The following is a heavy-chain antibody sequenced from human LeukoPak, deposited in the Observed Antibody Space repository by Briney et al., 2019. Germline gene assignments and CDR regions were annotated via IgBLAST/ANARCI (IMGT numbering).Heavy chain of an antibody. V-gene: IGHV3-9*01. CDR3: ARSRWGDGYIPPDY. J-gene: IGHJ4*02. CDR1: GFTFDDYA. Sequence: PGRSLRLSCAASGFTFDDYAMHWVRQAPGKGLEWVSGISWNSGSIGYADSVKGRFTISRDNAKNSLYLQMNSLRAEDTALYYCARSRWGDGYIPPDYWGQGTLVTVSS. CDR2: ISWNSGSI. D-gene: IGHD5-24*01.